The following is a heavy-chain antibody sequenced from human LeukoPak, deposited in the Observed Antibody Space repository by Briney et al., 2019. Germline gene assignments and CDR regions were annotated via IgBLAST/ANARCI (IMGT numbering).Heavy chain of an antibody. Sequence: SETLSLTCAVYGGSFSGYYWCWIHQPPGKGLEWIGEINHSGSTNYNPSLKSRVTISVDTSKNQFSLRLSSATAADTAVYYCARGFLRRWFDPWGQGTLVTVSS. CDR2: INHSGST. CDR1: GGSFSGYY. V-gene: IGHV4-34*01. J-gene: IGHJ5*02. D-gene: IGHD2/OR15-2a*01. CDR3: ARGFLRRWFDP.